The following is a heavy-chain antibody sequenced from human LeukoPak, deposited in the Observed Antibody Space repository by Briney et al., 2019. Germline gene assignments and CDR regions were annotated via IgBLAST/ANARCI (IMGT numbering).Heavy chain of an antibody. CDR2: ISSSGSTI. Sequence: GGSLRLSCAASGFTFSSYEMNWVRQAPGKGLEWVSYISSSGSTIYYADSVKGRFTISRNNAKNSLYLQMNSLRAEDTAVYYCAREDYDDSSGFYFDYWGQGTLVTVSS. CDR3: AREDYDDSSGFYFDY. J-gene: IGHJ4*02. CDR1: GFTFSSYE. D-gene: IGHD3-22*01. V-gene: IGHV3-48*03.